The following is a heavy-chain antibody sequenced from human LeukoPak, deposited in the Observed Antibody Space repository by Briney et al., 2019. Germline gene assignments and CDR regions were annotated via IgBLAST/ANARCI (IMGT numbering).Heavy chain of an antibody. D-gene: IGHD4-17*01. J-gene: IGHJ6*03. CDR3: ATERPSTDYYYYYYMDV. CDR2: IYTRGST. CDR1: GGSISRGSYY. Sequence: SQTLSLTCTVSGGSISRGSYYWSWIRQPAGKGLEWIGRIYTRGSTNYNPSLKSRVTISVDTSKNQFSLKLSSVTAADTAVYCCATERPSTDYYYYYYMDVWGKGTTVTVSS. V-gene: IGHV4-61*02.